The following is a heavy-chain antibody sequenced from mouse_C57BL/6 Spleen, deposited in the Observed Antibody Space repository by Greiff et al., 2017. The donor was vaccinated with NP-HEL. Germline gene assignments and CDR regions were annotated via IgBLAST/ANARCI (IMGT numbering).Heavy chain of an antibody. D-gene: IGHD2-1*01. Sequence: QLQQPGAELVRPGTSVKLSCKASGYTFTSYWMHWVKQRPGQGLEWIGVIDPSDSYTNYNQKFKGKATLTVDTSSSTAYMQLSSLTSEDSAVYYCARQAYGNYIDYWGQGTTLTVSS. CDR1: GYTFTSYW. J-gene: IGHJ2*01. CDR3: ARQAYGNYIDY. CDR2: IDPSDSYT. V-gene: IGHV1-59*01.